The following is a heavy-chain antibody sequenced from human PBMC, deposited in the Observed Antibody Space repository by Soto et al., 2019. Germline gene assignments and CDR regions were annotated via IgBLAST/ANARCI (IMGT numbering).Heavy chain of an antibody. V-gene: IGHV4-59*01. Sequence: PSETLSLTCTGSAGSTRSYYWIWIRQPPGKGLEWIGYIYYSRSTNYTPSLNSRVTISVDPTKNQFSLKLRSVTAARTAVHYCARVGGGHFDYWGKRNLGTRSS. CDR3: ARVGGGHFDY. J-gene: IGHJ4*02. CDR1: AGSTRSYY. CDR2: IYYSRST. D-gene: IGHD3-3*01.